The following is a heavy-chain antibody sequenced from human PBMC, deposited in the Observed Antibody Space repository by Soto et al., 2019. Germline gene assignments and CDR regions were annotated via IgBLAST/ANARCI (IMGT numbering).Heavy chain of an antibody. CDR3: ARGGPSSKWLDP. J-gene: IGHJ5*02. V-gene: IGHV4-59*01. Sequence: SESRSRTATVARASIHSCYCSWVRQPPGKGLEWIGYIYYSGSTNYNPSLKSRVTISIDTSKNQFSLKLTSLTATDTAVYYCARGGPSSKWLDPWGQGTLVTVS. CDR1: RASIHSCY. CDR2: IYYSGST.